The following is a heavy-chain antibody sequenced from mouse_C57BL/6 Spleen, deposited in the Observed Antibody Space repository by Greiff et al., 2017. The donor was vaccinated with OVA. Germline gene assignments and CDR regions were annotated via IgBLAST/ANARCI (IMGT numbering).Heavy chain of an antibody. J-gene: IGHJ2*01. CDR1: GYAFSSSW. D-gene: IGHD1-1*01. Sequence: VKLMESGPELVKPGASVKISCKASGYAFSSSWMNWVKQRPGKGLEWIGRIYPGDGDTNYNGKFKGKATLTADKSSSTAYMQLSSLTSEDSAVYVCASLITTGGYWGQGTTLTVSS. CDR3: ASLITTGGY. V-gene: IGHV1-82*01. CDR2: IYPGDGDT.